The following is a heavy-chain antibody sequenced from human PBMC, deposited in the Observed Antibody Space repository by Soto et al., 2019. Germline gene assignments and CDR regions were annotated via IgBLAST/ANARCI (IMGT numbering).Heavy chain of an antibody. Sequence: EVQLVESGGGLVQPGGSLRLSCAASGFTFSTYWMHWVRQAPGKGLVWVSRINSDGTTTTYADSVKGRFTISRDNARNTLYLEMNSLGAEDTALYYCAKGYCSSAKCYTYSYMDVWGKGTTVTVSS. CDR1: GFTFSTYW. J-gene: IGHJ6*03. V-gene: IGHV3-74*01. D-gene: IGHD2-2*01. CDR2: INSDGTTT. CDR3: AKGYCSSAKCYTYSYMDV.